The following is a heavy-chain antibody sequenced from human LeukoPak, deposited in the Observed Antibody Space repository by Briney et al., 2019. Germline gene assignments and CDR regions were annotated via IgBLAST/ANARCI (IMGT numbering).Heavy chain of an antibody. V-gene: IGHV3-23*01. Sequence: GGSLRLSCAASGFTFSSYAMSWVRQAPGKGLEWVSAISGSGGSTYYADSVKGRFTISRDNSKNALYLQMNSLRAEDTAVYYCAKLGNSNPLRLPFDYWGQGTLVTVSS. CDR1: GFTFSSYA. D-gene: IGHD4-23*01. CDR3: AKLGNSNPLRLPFDY. CDR2: ISGSGGST. J-gene: IGHJ4*02.